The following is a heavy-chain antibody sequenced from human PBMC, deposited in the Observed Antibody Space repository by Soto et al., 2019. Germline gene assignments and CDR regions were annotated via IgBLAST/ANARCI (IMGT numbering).Heavy chain of an antibody. CDR2: ISSSSSTI. CDR3: AREGGNLNGFDP. CDR1: GFTFSSYS. V-gene: IGHV3-48*01. D-gene: IGHD1-26*01. J-gene: IGHJ5*02. Sequence: EVQLVESGGGLVQPGGSLRLSCAASGFTFSSYSMNWVRQAPGKGLEWVSYISSSSSTIYYAYSVKGRFTISRDYVKSSLYLQMNSLRGEDTAVYYFAREGGNLNGFDPWGQGTLVSVSS.